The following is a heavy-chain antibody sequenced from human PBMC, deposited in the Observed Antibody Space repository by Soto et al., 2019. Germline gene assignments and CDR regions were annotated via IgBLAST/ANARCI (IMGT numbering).Heavy chain of an antibody. J-gene: IGHJ4*02. CDR3: ARADTYYDILASFDY. D-gene: IGHD3-9*01. V-gene: IGHV3-7*03. CDR2: IKQDGSEK. Sequence: GGSLRLSCAASGFTFSSYWMSWVRQAPGKGLEWVANIKQDGSEKYYVDSVKGRFTISRDNAKNSLYLQMNSLRAEDTAVYYCARADTYYDILASFDYWGQGTLVTVSS. CDR1: GFTFSSYW.